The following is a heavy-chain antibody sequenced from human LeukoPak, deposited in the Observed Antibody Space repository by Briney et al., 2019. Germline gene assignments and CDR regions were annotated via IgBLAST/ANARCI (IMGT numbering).Heavy chain of an antibody. D-gene: IGHD4-23*01. CDR2: IYYSGST. Sequence: PSETLSLTCTVPGGSISSYYWSWIRQPPGKGLEWIGYIYYSGSTNYNPSLKSRVTISVDTSKNQFSLKLSSVTAADTAVYYCARERDDGNSVGGMDVSGQGTTVTVFS. V-gene: IGHV4-59*01. CDR1: GGSISSYY. J-gene: IGHJ6*02. CDR3: ARERDDGNSVGGMDV.